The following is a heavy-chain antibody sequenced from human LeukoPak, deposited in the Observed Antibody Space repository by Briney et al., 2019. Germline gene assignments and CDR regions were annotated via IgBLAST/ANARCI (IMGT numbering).Heavy chain of an antibody. CDR1: GYTFTSYD. J-gene: IGHJ4*02. Sequence: ASVKVSCKASGYTFTSYDINWVRQATGQGLEWMGWMNPNSGNTGYAQKFQGRITMTRDTSISTAYMELSSLRSEDTAVYYCARGRFRWELEIRDFDYWGQGTLVTVSS. V-gene: IGHV1-8*01. CDR3: ARGRFRWELEIRDFDY. CDR2: MNPNSGNT. D-gene: IGHD1-26*01.